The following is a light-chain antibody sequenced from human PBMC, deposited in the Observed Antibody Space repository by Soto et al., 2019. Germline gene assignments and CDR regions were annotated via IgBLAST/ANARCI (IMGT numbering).Light chain of an antibody. CDR1: QSVSNY. CDR2: GAS. J-gene: IGKJ1*01. CDR3: HQYGGAPHT. V-gene: IGKV3-20*01. Sequence: EIVLTQSPGTLSLSPGERATLSCRASQSVSNYLAWYQRKPGQAPRLLIYGASSRATGIPDRFSGSGSGTDFNLTISRLEPVDFAVYYCHQYGGAPHTFGQGT.